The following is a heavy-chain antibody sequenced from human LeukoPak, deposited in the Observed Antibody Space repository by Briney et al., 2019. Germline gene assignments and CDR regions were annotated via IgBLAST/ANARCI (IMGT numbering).Heavy chain of an antibody. CDR1: GFTFSSYS. V-gene: IGHV3-21*01. D-gene: IGHD2-15*01. CDR3: ARPDPYCSGGSCSFFDY. Sequence: GGSLRLSCAASGFTFSSYSMNWVHQAPGKGLEWVSSISSSSSYIYYADSVKGRFTISRDNAKNSLYLQMNSLRAEDTAVYYCARPDPYCSGGSCSFFDYWGQGTLVTVSS. J-gene: IGHJ4*02. CDR2: ISSSSSYI.